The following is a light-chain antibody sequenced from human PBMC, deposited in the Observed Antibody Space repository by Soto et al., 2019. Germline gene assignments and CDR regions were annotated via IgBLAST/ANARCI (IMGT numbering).Light chain of an antibody. CDR1: QSLSNY. V-gene: IGKV3-11*01. J-gene: IGKJ1*01. CDR2: DAS. Sequence: EIVLTQSPATLSLSPGERATLSCRASQSLSNYLVWYQQTPGQAPRLLIYDASNRATGIPARFSGSGSGTDFTLTISSLEPEDFAVYYCQQRSNWPSWTFGQGTKVDIK. CDR3: QQRSNWPSWT.